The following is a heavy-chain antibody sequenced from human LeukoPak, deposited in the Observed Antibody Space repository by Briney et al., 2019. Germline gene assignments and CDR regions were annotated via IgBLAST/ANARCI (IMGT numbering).Heavy chain of an antibody. V-gene: IGHV3-74*01. CDR3: ATGGEQYYDY. CDR1: GLTFRNYW. J-gene: IGHJ4*02. D-gene: IGHD1/OR15-1a*01. CDR2: ITSDGSDT. Sequence: PGGSLRLSCAASGLTFRNYWMHWVRQARGEGLMWLSRITSDGSDTIYADPGKGRFTISRDNAKNTVYLQMNSLSAEDMAVYYCATGGEQYYDYWGQGTLVTVSS.